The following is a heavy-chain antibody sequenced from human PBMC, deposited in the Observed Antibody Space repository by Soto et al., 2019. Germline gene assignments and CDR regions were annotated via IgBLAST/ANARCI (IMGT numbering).Heavy chain of an antibody. CDR2: LWYDGSNK. CDR3: AKDLTRYSEGSGSQYNWFGP. CDR1: GFTFSTYS. Sequence: LRLSCAASGFTFSTYSMHWVRQAPGKGLEWVAVLWYDGSNKYYADSVKGRFTISRDSSENTLYLQMNSLRAEDTAVYYCAKDLTRYSEGSGSQYNWFGPWGRGTLVTV. V-gene: IGHV3-33*06. D-gene: IGHD3-10*01. J-gene: IGHJ5*02.